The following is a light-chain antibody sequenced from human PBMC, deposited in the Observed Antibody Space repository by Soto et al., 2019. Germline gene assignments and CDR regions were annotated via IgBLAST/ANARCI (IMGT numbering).Light chain of an antibody. Sequence: DIQMTQSPSSLSASVGDRVTITCQASQDISNYLNWYQQKPGKAPKLLIYDASNLQSGVPSRFSGSGSGTDFTLTISSLQPEDFAVYYCQQHGSSPITFGQGTRLEIK. CDR3: QQHGSSPIT. CDR2: DAS. J-gene: IGKJ5*01. CDR1: QDISNY. V-gene: IGKV1-33*01.